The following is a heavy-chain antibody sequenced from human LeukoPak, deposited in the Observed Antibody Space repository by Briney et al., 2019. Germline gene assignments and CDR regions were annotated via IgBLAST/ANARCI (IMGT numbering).Heavy chain of an antibody. Sequence: SETLSLTCAVSGGSISSSNWWSWVRQPPGKGLEWIGYIYYSGSTYYNPSLKSRVTMSIDTSKNQFSLKLSSVTAADTAVYYCARDEGGYCSGGSCYVFWGQGTLVTVSS. CDR3: ARDEGGYCSGGSCYVF. CDR1: GGSISSSNW. V-gene: IGHV4-30-4*01. D-gene: IGHD2-15*01. J-gene: IGHJ4*02. CDR2: IYYSGST.